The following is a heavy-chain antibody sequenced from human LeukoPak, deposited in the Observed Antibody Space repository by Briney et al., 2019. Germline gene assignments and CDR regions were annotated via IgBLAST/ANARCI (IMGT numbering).Heavy chain of an antibody. CDR3: AREPTNDFWSGGLDY. V-gene: IGHV1-46*01. CDR2: INPSGGST. CDR1: GYTFTGYY. J-gene: IGHJ4*02. Sequence: ASVKVSCKASGYTFTGYYMHWVRQAPGQGLEWMGIINPSGGSTSYAQKFQGRVTMTRDTSTSTVYMELSSLRSEDTAVYYCAREPTNDFWSGGLDYWGQGTLVTVSS. D-gene: IGHD3-3*01.